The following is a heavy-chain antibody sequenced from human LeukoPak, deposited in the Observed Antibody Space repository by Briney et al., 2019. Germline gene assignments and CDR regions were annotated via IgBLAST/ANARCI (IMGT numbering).Heavy chain of an antibody. V-gene: IGHV4-4*07. CDR3: ARVPYQMPNHAFDF. J-gene: IGHJ3*01. Sequence: SETLSLTCTFWVDFISRYYWNWIRQPAAGGLEWIGRIYPSGSTNYNPSLRSRVSMSIDTSKRQFSLELSSVTAADTAVYYCARVPYQMPNHAFDFWGQGTTVTVSS. CDR2: IYPSGST. D-gene: IGHD2-2*01. CDR1: VDFISRYY.